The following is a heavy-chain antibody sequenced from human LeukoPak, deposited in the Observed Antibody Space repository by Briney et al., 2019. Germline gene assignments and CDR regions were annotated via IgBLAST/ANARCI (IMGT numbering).Heavy chain of an antibody. CDR1: GFTVSTNY. Sequence: GGSLRLSCAASGFTVSTNYTSWVRQAPGKGLEWVSVIYSDGRTSYADSVRGRFTISRDNSKNTLYLQTSSLRAEDTAVYYCARELVAGGGRRGMDVWGQGTTVTVSS. CDR3: ARELVAGGGRRGMDV. D-gene: IGHD6-19*01. J-gene: IGHJ6*02. V-gene: IGHV3-66*01. CDR2: IYSDGRT.